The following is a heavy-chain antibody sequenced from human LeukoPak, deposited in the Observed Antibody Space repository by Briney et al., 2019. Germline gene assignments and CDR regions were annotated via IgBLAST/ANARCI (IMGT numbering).Heavy chain of an antibody. CDR2: IYYSGST. Sequence: PSETLSLTCTVSGGSISSSSYYWGWIRQPPGKGLEWIGSIYYSGSTYYNPSLKSRVTISVDTSKNQFSLKLSSVTAADTAVYYCARHAGIQLWFYFDYWGQGTLVTVSS. J-gene: IGHJ4*02. D-gene: IGHD5-18*01. CDR3: ARHAGIQLWFYFDY. CDR1: GGSISSSSYY. V-gene: IGHV4-39*01.